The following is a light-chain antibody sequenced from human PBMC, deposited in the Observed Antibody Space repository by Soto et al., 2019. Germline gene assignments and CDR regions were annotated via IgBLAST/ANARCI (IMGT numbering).Light chain of an antibody. J-gene: IGLJ2*01. Sequence: QSALTQPASVSGSPGQSITISCTGTSSDVGGYNYVSWYQQHPGKAPKLMIYDVSNRPSGASNRFSGSKSGNTASLTISGLQAEDEADYYCSSYTSSSTPVFGGGTKVTVL. CDR1: SSDVGGYNY. CDR2: DVS. V-gene: IGLV2-14*01. CDR3: SSYTSSSTPV.